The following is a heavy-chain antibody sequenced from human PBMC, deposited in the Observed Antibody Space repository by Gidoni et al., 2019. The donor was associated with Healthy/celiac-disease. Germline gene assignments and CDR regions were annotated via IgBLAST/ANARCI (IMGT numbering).Heavy chain of an antibody. Sequence: QLQLQESGPGLVKPSETLSLTCTVSGGSISSSSYYWGWIRQPPGKGLEWIGSIYYSGSTYYNPSLKSRVTISVDTSKNQFSLKLSSVTAADTAVYYCASRYGDYGSALLDAFDIWGQGTMVTVSS. CDR2: IYYSGST. CDR3: ASRYGDYGSALLDAFDI. D-gene: IGHD4-17*01. J-gene: IGHJ3*02. V-gene: IGHV4-39*01. CDR1: GGSISSSSYY.